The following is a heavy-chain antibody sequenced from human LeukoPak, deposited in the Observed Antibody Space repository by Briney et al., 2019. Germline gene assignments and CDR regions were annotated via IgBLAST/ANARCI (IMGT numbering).Heavy chain of an antibody. CDR1: GGSISSGSYY. CDR3: ARTPERYCSGGSCYHYYYYMDV. Sequence: SETLSLTCAVSGGSISSGSYYWSWIRQPAGKGLEWIGRIYTSGSTNYNPSLKSRVTISVDTSKNQFSLKLSSVTAADTAVYYCARTPERYCSGGSCYHYYYYMDVWGKGTTVTVSS. CDR2: IYTSGST. J-gene: IGHJ6*03. D-gene: IGHD2-15*01. V-gene: IGHV4-61*02.